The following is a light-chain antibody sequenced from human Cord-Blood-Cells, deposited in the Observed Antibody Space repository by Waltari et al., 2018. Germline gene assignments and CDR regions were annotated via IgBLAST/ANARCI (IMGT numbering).Light chain of an antibody. V-gene: IGLV2-14*01. CDR3: SSYTSSSTLEV. CDR2: DVS. Sequence: QSALPQHASESGSPGTSITIPCAGTSRDVSGYNYLSRYQQHPGKAPKLMIYDVSNRPSGVSNRFSGSKSGNTASLTISGLQAEDEADYYCSSYTSSSTLEVFGGGTKLTVL. J-gene: IGLJ2*01. CDR1: SRDVSGYNY.